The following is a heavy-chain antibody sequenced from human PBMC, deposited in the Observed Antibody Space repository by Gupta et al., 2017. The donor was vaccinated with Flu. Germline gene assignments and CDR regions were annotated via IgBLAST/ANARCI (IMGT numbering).Heavy chain of an antibody. J-gene: IGHJ2*01. D-gene: IGHD2-21*02. CDR1: GFTFTSSA. V-gene: IGHV1-58*02. CDR2: IVLGSGNT. Sequence: QIQLVQSGPEVKKPGTSVKVSCKGSGFTFTSSAIQWVRQARGQRLEWIGWIVLGSGNTNYAQKFQERVTITRDMSTSTAYMELSILRSEDTAVYYCAADRGCTGDCYSSWYFDLWGRGTLVTVSS. CDR3: AADRGCTGDCYSSWYFDL.